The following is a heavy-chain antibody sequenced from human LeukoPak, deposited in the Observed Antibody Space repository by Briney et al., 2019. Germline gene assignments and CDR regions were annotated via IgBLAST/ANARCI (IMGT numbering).Heavy chain of an antibody. CDR3: ARAGVYSGTILDY. D-gene: IGHD2-2*01. CDR1: GGSISSYL. V-gene: IGHV4-59*01. Sequence: PSETLSLTCTVSGGSISSYLWSWIRQPPGKGLECIGYIDYTGSTNYNPSLKNRVTISLDTSKNQFSLKLSSVTAADTAVYYCARAGVYSGTILDYWGQGTLVTVSS. CDR2: IDYTGST. J-gene: IGHJ4*02.